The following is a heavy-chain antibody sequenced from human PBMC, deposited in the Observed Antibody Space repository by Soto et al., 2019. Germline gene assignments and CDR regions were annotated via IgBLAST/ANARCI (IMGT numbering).Heavy chain of an antibody. CDR2: INHSRST. J-gene: IGHJ4*02. D-gene: IGHD2-15*01. CDR3: ARVRGRYCSGGSCYSFGFQDY. Sequence: SETLSLTCAVYGGSFNGYYWSWIRQPPGKGLEWIGEINHSRSTNYKPSLKSRVTISVDTSKNQFSLKLSSVTAADTAVYFCARVRGRYCSGGSCYSFGFQDYWGQGTLVTVSS. V-gene: IGHV4-34*01. CDR1: GGSFNGYY.